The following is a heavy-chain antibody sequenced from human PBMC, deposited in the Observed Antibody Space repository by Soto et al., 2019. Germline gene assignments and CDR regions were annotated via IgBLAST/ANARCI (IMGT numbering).Heavy chain of an antibody. J-gene: IGHJ5*02. Sequence: SETLSLTCTVSGGSISSYYWSWIRQPPGKGLEWIGYIYYSGSTNYNPSLKSRVTISVDTSKNQFSLKLSSVTAADTAVYYCARDPGYYGSGNNWFDPWGQGTLVTV. D-gene: IGHD3-10*01. CDR3: ARDPGYYGSGNNWFDP. CDR2: IYYSGST. CDR1: GGSISSYY. V-gene: IGHV4-59*01.